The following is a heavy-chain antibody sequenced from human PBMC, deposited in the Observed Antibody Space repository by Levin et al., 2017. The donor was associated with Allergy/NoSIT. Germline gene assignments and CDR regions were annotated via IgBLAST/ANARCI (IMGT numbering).Heavy chain of an antibody. CDR2: IYYSGST. CDR1: GGSISSYY. Sequence: SQTLSLTCTVSGGSISSYYWSWIRQPPGKGLEWIGYIYYSGSTNYNPSLKSRVTISVDTSKNQFSLKLSSVTAADTAVYYCARGDCSSTSCFEGLRFSPWGQGTLVTVSS. V-gene: IGHV4-59*01. CDR3: ARGDCSSTSCFEGLRFSP. D-gene: IGHD2-2*01. J-gene: IGHJ5*02.